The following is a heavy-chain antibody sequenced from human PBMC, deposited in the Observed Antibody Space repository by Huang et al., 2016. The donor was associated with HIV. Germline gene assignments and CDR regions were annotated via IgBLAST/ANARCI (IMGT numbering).Heavy chain of an antibody. Sequence: QVQLVQSGAEVKKPGASVKVSCKASGYTFTNYAINWVRQAPGQSLEWMGWISGYNGKTNYAKKGQGRVTMTKDTSTSTAYMELRSLISDDTAVYYCARERYYYDRSGYYTPVEYFHHWGQGTLVTVSS. CDR1: GYTFTNYA. CDR3: ARERYYYDRSGYYTPVEYFHH. V-gene: IGHV1-18*01. J-gene: IGHJ1*01. D-gene: IGHD3-22*01. CDR2: ISGYNGKT.